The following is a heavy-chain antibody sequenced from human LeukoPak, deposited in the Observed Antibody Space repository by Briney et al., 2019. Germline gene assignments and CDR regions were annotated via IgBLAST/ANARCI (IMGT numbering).Heavy chain of an antibody. D-gene: IGHD6-13*01. CDR3: ARDSSSWYCDY. Sequence: GGSLRLSCAASGFTFSSYWMHWVRQAPGKGLVWVSCIKSDGSSTTYADSVKGRFTISRDNAKNTLHLQMNSLRAEDTAVYYCARDSSSWYCDYWGQGTLVTVSS. V-gene: IGHV3-74*03. CDR1: GFTFSSYW. J-gene: IGHJ4*02. CDR2: IKSDGSST.